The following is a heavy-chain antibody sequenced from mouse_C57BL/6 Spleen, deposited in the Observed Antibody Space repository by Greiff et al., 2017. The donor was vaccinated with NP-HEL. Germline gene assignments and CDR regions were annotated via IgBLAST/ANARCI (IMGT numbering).Heavy chain of an antibody. Sequence: QVQLKESGPELVKPGASVKISCKASGYAFSSSWMNWVKQRPGKGLEWIGRIYPGDGDTNYNGKFKGKATLTADKSSSTAYMQLSSLTSEDSAVYFGARGGPYYGSSYGYFDYWGQGTTLTVSS. D-gene: IGHD1-1*01. J-gene: IGHJ2*01. CDR2: IYPGDGDT. V-gene: IGHV1-82*01. CDR3: ARGGPYYGSSYGYFDY. CDR1: GYAFSSSW.